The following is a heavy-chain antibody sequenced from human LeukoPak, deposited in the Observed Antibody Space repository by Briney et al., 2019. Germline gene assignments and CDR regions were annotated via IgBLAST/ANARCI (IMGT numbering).Heavy chain of an antibody. CDR3: AKGYNAYSYGHEGFDY. Sequence: RSGGSLRLSCAASGFTFNNYAMHWVRQAPGKGLEWVAFISYDGSDQYYADSVMGRFTISRHKFKDTLYMHMRNLRSDDTATYYCAKGYNAYSYGHEGFDYWGQGTLVTVSS. J-gene: IGHJ4*02. D-gene: IGHD5-18*01. V-gene: IGHV3-30*02. CDR1: GFTFNNYA. CDR2: ISYDGSDQ.